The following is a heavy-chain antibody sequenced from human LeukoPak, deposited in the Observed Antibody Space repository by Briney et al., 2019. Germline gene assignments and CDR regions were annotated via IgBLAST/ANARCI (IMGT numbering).Heavy chain of an antibody. V-gene: IGHV3-53*01. Sequence: PGGSLRLSCAASGFIVSHNYMTWVRQAPGKGLEWISVIYIDGTTYYADSVKGRFTISRDQANNTLYLQMNTLRDEYTAVYYCARGPRYSFYWGQGTLVSVS. CDR3: ARGPRYSFY. CDR1: GFIVSHNY. D-gene: IGHD6-13*01. CDR2: IYIDGTT. J-gene: IGHJ4*02.